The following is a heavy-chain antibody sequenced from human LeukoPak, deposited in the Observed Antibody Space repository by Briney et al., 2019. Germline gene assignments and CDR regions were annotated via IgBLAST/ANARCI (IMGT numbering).Heavy chain of an antibody. CDR1: GFTFSSYG. J-gene: IGHJ6*02. Sequence: GGSLRLSCAASGFTFSSYGIHWVRQAPGKGLEWVAVIWYDGSNKYYADSVKGRFATSRDNSKNTLYLQMNSLRAEDTAVYYCGRGYYGDYGYGMDVWGQGTTVTVSS. D-gene: IGHD4-17*01. CDR3: GRGYYGDYGYGMDV. CDR2: IWYDGSNK. V-gene: IGHV3-33*01.